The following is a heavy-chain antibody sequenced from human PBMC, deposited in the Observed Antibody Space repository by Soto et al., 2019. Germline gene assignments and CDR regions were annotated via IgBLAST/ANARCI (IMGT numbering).Heavy chain of an antibody. CDR2: ISGNSGSS. CDR3: TKRRSARPGFDAFAL. CDR1: GFTFEDYS. J-gene: IGHJ3*01. D-gene: IGHD3-10*01. Sequence: GGSLRLSCVASGFTFEDYSLHWVRQVPGKGLEWVAGISGNSGSSGYADSVRGRFTVSRDNAKNSLFLQMSSLSPEDTALYYCTKRRSARPGFDAFALWGKGTMLTVSS. V-gene: IGHV3-9*01.